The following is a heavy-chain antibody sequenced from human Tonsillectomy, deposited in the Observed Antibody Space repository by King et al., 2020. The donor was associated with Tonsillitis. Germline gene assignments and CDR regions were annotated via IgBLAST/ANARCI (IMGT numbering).Heavy chain of an antibody. V-gene: IGHV3-9*01. J-gene: IGHJ4*02. CDR1: GFTFDDYA. CDR2: ISWNSGSI. Sequence: VQLVESGGGLVQPGRSLRLSCAASGFTFDDYAMHWVRQAQGKGLEWVSGISWNSGSIGYADSVKGRFTISRDNAKNSLYLQMNSLRAEDTALYYCAKDMGSSSVYYFDYWGQGTLVTVSS. CDR3: AKDMGSSSVYYFDY. D-gene: IGHD6-13*01.